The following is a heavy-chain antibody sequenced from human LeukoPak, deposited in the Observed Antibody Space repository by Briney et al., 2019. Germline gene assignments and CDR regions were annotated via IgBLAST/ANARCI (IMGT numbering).Heavy chain of an antibody. CDR3: AKRSAYGDHYYFDN. CDR2: ISDKGGST. D-gene: IGHD4-17*01. V-gene: IGHV3-23*01. Sequence: GGTPRLSCAASGFTFSSYGMSWVRQAPGKGLEWVSGISDKGGSTYYADSVKGRFTISRDNSKNTLYLQMNSLRVDDTAIYYCAKRSAYGDHYYFDNWGQGTLVTVSS. J-gene: IGHJ4*02. CDR1: GFTFSSYG.